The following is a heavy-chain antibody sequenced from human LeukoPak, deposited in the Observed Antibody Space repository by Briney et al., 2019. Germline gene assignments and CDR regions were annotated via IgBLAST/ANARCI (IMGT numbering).Heavy chain of an antibody. V-gene: IGHV1-3*01. CDR2: INAGNGNT. Sequence: ASVKVSCKASGYTFTSYAMHWVRQTPGQRLEWMGWINAGNGNTKYSQKFQGRVTITRDTSASTAYMELSSLRSEDTAVYYCARVAGIAAAGTGYYFDYWGQGTLVTVSS. CDR3: ARVAGIAAAGTGYYFDY. CDR1: GYTFTSYA. D-gene: IGHD6-13*01. J-gene: IGHJ4*02.